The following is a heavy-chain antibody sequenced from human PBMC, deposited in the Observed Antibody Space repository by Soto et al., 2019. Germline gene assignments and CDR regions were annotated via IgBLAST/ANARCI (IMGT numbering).Heavy chain of an antibody. D-gene: IGHD6-19*01. J-gene: IGHJ4*01. CDR3: VRDGWAVAEN. CDR1: GFIFSSFR. CDR2: IDGDGSST. V-gene: IGHV3-74*01. Sequence: EVQLVESGGGLVQPGGSLRLSCAASGFIFSSFRMHWVRQAPGKGLVWVSRIDGDGSSTNYADSVKGRFTISRDXAKXXXXXQMNSLGGEDTATYYCVRDGWAVAENWGQGTLVTVSS.